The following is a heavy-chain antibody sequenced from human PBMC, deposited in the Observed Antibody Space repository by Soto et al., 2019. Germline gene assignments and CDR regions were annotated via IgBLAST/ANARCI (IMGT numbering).Heavy chain of an antibody. CDR2: IGPESGAT. J-gene: IGHJ4*02. CDR3: GRGRSGQIVVFY. CDR1: GYTFTGHY. D-gene: IGHD2-15*01. Sequence: SVKVSCKASGYTFTGHYIHWVRQAPEQGPEWMGEIGPESGATRYAQKFQGRVTMTRDMSITTVYMELNNLRPDDTAVYYCGRGRSGQIVVFYWGQGTPVTVSS. V-gene: IGHV1-2*02.